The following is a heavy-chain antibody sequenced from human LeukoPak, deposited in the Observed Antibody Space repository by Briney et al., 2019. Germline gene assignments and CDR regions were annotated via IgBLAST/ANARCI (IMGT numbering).Heavy chain of an antibody. CDR3: AREYGSGSYYDVGRRNYFDY. CDR2: ISGSGSTI. CDR1: GFTFSSYG. J-gene: IGHJ4*02. Sequence: LSGGSLRLSCAASGFTFSSYGMSWVRQAPGKGLEWVSAISGSGSTIYYADSVKGRFTISRDNAKNSLYLQMNSLRAEDTAVYYCAREYGSGSYYDVGRRNYFDYWGQGTLVTVSS. V-gene: IGHV3-48*04. D-gene: IGHD3-10*01.